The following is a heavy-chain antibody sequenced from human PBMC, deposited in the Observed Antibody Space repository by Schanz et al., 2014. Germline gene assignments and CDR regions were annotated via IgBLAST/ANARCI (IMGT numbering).Heavy chain of an antibody. CDR1: GYTFSDYG. Sequence: QVQLVQSGDEVKKPGASVKVSCKTSGYTFSDYGITWVRQAPGQGLEWMGWINTNTANPTYAQGFTGRFVYTLDASVTTAYLEISSLKAEDTAVYYCARGYSGYSHFDYWGQGALVTVSS. V-gene: IGHV7-4-1*02. CDR2: INTNTANP. J-gene: IGHJ4*02. CDR3: ARGYSGYSHFDY. D-gene: IGHD5-12*01.